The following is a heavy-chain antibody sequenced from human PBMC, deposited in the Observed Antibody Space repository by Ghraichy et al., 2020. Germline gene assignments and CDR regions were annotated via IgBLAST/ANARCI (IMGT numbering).Heavy chain of an antibody. D-gene: IGHD1-26*01. V-gene: IGHV3-49*03. Sequence: GGSLRLSCTASGFTFGDYAVSWFRQAPGKGLEWVSFIRSKTYGGTTEYAASVKGRFTISRDDSKSIGYLQMDSLKTEDTAVYYCSRYSGSMTDLWGQGTLVTVPS. J-gene: IGHJ5*02. CDR3: SRYSGSMTDL. CDR1: GFTFGDYA. CDR2: IRSKTYGGTT.